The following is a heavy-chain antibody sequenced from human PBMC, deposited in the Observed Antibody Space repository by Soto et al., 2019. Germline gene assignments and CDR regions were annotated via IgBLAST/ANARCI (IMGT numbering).Heavy chain of an antibody. J-gene: IGHJ4*03. CDR3: ARDGVGHTTFFGYFDY. CDR1: GFTFSGLG. V-gene: IGHV3-33*01. Sequence: QVQLVESGGGVVQPGRSLRLSCAASGFTFSGLGMHWVRQAPGKGLEWVAVIRYDGSNIYYADAVKGRFTISRDNSKDTLYLQTNRLRADDTAVYYCARDGVGHTTFFGYFDYWVQGTLVTVSS. D-gene: IGHD3-10*02. CDR2: IRYDGSNI.